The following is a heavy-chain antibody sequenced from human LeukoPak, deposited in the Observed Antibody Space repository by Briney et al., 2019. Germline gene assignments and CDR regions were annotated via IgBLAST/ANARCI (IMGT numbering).Heavy chain of an antibody. D-gene: IGHD4-11*01. CDR3: ARVPTYTNHFDY. V-gene: IGHV4-59*01. CDR1: GRSISNYY. Sequence: SETLSLTCTVSGRSISNYYWSWIRQPPPKGLVWIAYIDYRGSTNYNPSLKSRVTISVDTSKNQFSLKLSSVTAADTAVYYCARVPTYTNHFDYWGQGTLVTVSS. CDR2: IDYRGST. J-gene: IGHJ4*02.